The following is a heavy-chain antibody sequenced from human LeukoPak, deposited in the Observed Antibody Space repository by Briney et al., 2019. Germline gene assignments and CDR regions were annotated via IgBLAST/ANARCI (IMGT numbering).Heavy chain of an antibody. J-gene: IGHJ4*02. V-gene: IGHV3-15*07. Sequence: PGGSLRLSCATSGFTFSNAWMNWVRQAPGKGLEWVGRIRSNSDGGTIDYAAPVKGRFTLSRDDSKTTLYLQMNSLRAEDTAVYYCARDGSGGARQPLNYWGQGTLVTVSS. D-gene: IGHD3-3*01. CDR2: IRSNSDGGTI. CDR1: GFTFSNAW. CDR3: ARDGSGGARQPLNY.